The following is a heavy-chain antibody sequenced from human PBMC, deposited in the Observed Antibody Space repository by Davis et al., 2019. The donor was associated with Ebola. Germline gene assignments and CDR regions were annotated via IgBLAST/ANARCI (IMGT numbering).Heavy chain of an antibody. CDR3: ARDMGMVQEANWFDP. J-gene: IGHJ5*02. CDR2: ISAYNGNT. D-gene: IGHD3-10*01. CDR1: GFTFTGYY. Sequence: ASVKVSCKTSGFTFTGYYMHWVRQAPGQGLEWMGWISAYNGNTNYAQKLQGRVTMTTDTSTSTAYMELRSLRSDDTAVYYCARDMGMVQEANWFDPWGQGTLVTVSS. V-gene: IGHV1-18*04.